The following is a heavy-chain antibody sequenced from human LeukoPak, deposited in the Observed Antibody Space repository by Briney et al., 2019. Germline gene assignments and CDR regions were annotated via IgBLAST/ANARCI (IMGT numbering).Heavy chain of an antibody. CDR2: TYNTYT. Sequence: ASVKVSCKASGYTFTSYYMHWVRQAPGQGLEWMGWTYNTYTHYAETFRDRLTMTTDTSTSTSYLELRSLRSDDTAVYYCARALAQGGSFDLYYFDSWGQGSLVTVS. CDR1: GYTFTSYY. J-gene: IGHJ4*02. V-gene: IGHV1-18*04. D-gene: IGHD3-9*01. CDR3: ARALAQGGSFDLYYFDS.